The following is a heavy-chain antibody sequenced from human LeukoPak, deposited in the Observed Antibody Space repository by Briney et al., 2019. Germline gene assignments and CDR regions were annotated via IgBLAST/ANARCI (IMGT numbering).Heavy chain of an antibody. CDR1: GFTFSSYT. CDR3: AREARDY. V-gene: IGHV3-48*01. CDR2: ISSSRSTI. J-gene: IGHJ4*01. Sequence: GGSLRLSCAASGFTFSSYTMIWVRQAPGKGLEWVSKISSSRSTIYYADSVKGRFTISRDNAKKSLYLQMNSLRAEDTAVYYCAREARDYWGHGTLVTVSS.